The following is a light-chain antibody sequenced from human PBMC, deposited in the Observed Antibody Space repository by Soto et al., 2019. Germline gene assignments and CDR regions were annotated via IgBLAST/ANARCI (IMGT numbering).Light chain of an antibody. CDR1: TIGTKG. CDR2: DNG. CDR3: QVCDSPRDHGV. V-gene: IGLV3-21*02. J-gene: IGLJ3*02. Sequence: GLTPTSSVSVAPGQTAIISCGGNTIGTKGVHWYQQKTGRAPVLVIYDNGNRPSGIPERFSGSNSGNTATLTISRVEAGEEAAYHCQVCDSPRDHGVFXGGTQGTGL.